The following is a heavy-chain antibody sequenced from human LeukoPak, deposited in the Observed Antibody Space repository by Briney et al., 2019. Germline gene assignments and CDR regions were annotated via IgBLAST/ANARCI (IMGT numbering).Heavy chain of an antibody. V-gene: IGHV4-38-2*02. D-gene: IGHD3-10*01. J-gene: IGHJ5*02. CDR1: SYSISSGYY. CDR2: IHHSGNT. Sequence: PSETLSLTCTVSSYSISSGYYWGWIRQPPGKGLEWIGTIHHSGNTYYNPSLKSRVTISVDTSKNQFSLKLSSVTAADTAVYYCARDSMVRGVITTRWFDPWGQGTLVTVSS. CDR3: ARDSMVRGVITTRWFDP.